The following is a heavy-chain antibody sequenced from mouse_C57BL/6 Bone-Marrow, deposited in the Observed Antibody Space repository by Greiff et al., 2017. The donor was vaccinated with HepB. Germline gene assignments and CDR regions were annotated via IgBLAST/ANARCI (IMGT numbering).Heavy chain of an antibody. D-gene: IGHD1-1*01. Sequence: VQLQQSVAELVRPGASVKLSCTASGFNIKNTYMHWVKQRPEQGLEWIGRIDPANGNTNYAPKLQGKTTITEDTSYNTFYLQLSRLTSEDTAIYYCARGSFYAMDYWGQGTSVTVSS. CDR2: IDPANGNT. CDR1: GFNIKNTY. V-gene: IGHV14-3*01. J-gene: IGHJ4*01. CDR3: ARGSFYAMDY.